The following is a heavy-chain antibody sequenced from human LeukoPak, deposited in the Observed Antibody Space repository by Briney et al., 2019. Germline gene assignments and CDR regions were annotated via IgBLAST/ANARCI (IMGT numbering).Heavy chain of an antibody. J-gene: IGHJ3*02. CDR1: GYSFTSYW. V-gene: IGHV5-51*01. D-gene: IGHD6-13*01. Sequence: GESLKISCKGSGYSFTSYWIGWVRQMPGKGLEWMGIIYPGDSDTRYSPSFQGQVTISADKSISTAYLQWSSLKASDTAMYYCASSDSYYIAAAGTGAFDIWGQGTMVTVSS. CDR3: ASSDSYYIAAAGTGAFDI. CDR2: IYPGDSDT.